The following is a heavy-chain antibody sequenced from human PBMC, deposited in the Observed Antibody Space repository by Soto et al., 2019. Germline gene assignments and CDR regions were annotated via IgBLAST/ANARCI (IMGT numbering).Heavy chain of an antibody. CDR2: ISTYNGNT. CDR3: ARDPYHVLMVNAPNLYGMDV. J-gene: IGHJ6*02. CDR1: GYTFTSYA. Sequence: ASVKVSCKASGYTFTSYAMHWVRQAPGQRLEWMGRISTYNGNTNYPQSLQGRLTLTTDTSTTTAYMELRSLRSDDTAVYYCARDPYHVLMVNAPNLYGMDVWGQGTTVTVSS. D-gene: IGHD2-8*01. V-gene: IGHV1-18*01.